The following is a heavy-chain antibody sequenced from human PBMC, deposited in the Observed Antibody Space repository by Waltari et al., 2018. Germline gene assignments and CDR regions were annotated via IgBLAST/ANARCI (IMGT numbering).Heavy chain of an antibody. CDR3: ARGDSCITIFGVVIINCGMDV. V-gene: IGHV3-53*01. CDR1: GFTVSSNY. CDR2: IYSGGST. J-gene: IGHJ6*02. Sequence: EVQLVESGGGLIQPGGSLRLSCAASGFTVSSNYMSWVRQAPGKGLEWVSVIYSGGSTYYADSVNGRFTISRDNSKNTLYLQMNSLRAEDTAVYYCARGDSCITIFGVVIINCGMDVWGQGTTVTVSS. D-gene: IGHD3-3*01.